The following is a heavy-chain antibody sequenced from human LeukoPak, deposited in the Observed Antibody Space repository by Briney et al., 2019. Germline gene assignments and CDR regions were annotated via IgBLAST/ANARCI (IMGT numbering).Heavy chain of an antibody. CDR1: GGSISTYY. CDR2: IHYSGSP. J-gene: IGHJ6*02. V-gene: IGHV4-59*01. CDR3: ARNPVAVAENFYYGMDA. Sequence: PSETLSLTCTVAGGSISTYYCSWIRQPPGKGLEWLGYIHYSGSPTHNPSLESRVTMLVDTSKNQFSMNLSSVTAADTAVYYCARNPVAVAENFYYGMDAWGQGTTVTVSS. D-gene: IGHD6-19*01.